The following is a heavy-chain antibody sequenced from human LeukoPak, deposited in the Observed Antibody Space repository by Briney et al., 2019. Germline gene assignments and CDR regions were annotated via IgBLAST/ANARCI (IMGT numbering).Heavy chain of an antibody. V-gene: IGHV3-48*02. J-gene: IGHJ4*02. Sequence: GGSLRLSCAASGFTLSTYSMNWVRQAPGKGLEWMSYISSSSSIIYYADSVKGRFTISRDNAQQSLYLQMNSLRDEDTAVYYCARGRGAAAGTRIFDYWGQGTLVTVSS. CDR1: GFTLSTYS. CDR2: ISSSSSII. D-gene: IGHD6-13*01. CDR3: ARGRGAAAGTRIFDY.